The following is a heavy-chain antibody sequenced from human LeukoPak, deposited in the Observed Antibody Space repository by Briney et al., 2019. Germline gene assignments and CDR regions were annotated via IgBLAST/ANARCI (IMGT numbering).Heavy chain of an antibody. V-gene: IGHV4-59*01. Sequence: SETLTLTCTVSGGSISSYYWSWIRQPPGKGLEWIGYIYYSGSTNYNPSLKSRVTISVDTSKNQFSRKLSSVTAADTAVYCCASRYVYSMDVWGQGTTVTVSS. CDR2: IYYSGST. J-gene: IGHJ6*02. CDR3: ASRYVYSMDV. CDR1: GGSISSYY. D-gene: IGHD3-16*01.